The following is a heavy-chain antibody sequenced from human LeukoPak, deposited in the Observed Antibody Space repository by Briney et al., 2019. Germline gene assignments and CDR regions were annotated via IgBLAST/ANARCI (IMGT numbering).Heavy chain of an antibody. CDR3: ARGGKEEGYGAFDI. CDR1: GFTFSSYS. J-gene: IGHJ3*02. D-gene: IGHD5-12*01. CDR2: ISSSSSTI. V-gene: IGHV3-48*04. Sequence: PGGSLRLSCAASGFTFSSYSMNWVRQAPGKGLEWVSYISSSSSTIYYADSVKGRFTISRDNAKNSLYLQMNSLRAEDTAVYYCARGGKEEGYGAFDIWGQGTMVTVSS.